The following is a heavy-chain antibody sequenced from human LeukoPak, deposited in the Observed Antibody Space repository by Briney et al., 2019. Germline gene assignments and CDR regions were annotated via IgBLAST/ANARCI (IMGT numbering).Heavy chain of an antibody. CDR1: GGSFSGYY. V-gene: IGHV4-34*01. D-gene: IGHD3-22*01. J-gene: IGHJ4*02. Sequence: SETLSLTCAVYGGSFSGYYWSWIRQPPGKGLEWIGEINHSGSPNYNPSLKSRVTISIDTSKNQFSLKLSPVTAADTAVYYCARGHYDSSGYYYDYWGQGTLVTVSS. CDR3: ARGHYDSSGYYYDY. CDR2: INHSGSP.